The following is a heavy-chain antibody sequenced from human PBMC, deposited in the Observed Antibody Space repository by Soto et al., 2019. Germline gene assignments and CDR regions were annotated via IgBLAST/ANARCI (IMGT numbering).Heavy chain of an antibody. CDR1: GFAFSSYA. D-gene: IGHD6-19*01. Sequence: EVQLLESGGGLVQPGGSLRLSCAASGFAFSSYAMSWVRQAPGKGLEWVLAISGSGISTYYADSVKGRFTISRDNSKNTLYLQMNSLRAEDTAVYYCAKDLGYSTGWEPFDYWGQGTLVTVSS. V-gene: IGHV3-23*01. J-gene: IGHJ4*02. CDR2: ISGSGIST. CDR3: AKDLGYSTGWEPFDY.